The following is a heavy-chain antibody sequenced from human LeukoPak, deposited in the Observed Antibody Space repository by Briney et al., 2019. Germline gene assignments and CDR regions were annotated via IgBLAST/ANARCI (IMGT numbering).Heavy chain of an antibody. J-gene: IGHJ4*02. CDR3: AKQGYDSSGYYLGY. CDR2: ISYDGSNK. CDR1: GFTFSSYA. Sequence: GGSLRLSCAASGFTFSSYAMHWVRQAPGKGLEWVAVISYDGSNKYYADSVKGRFTISRDNSKNTLYLQMNSLRAEDTAVYYCAKQGYDSSGYYLGYWGQGTLVTVSS. D-gene: IGHD3-22*01. V-gene: IGHV3-30*18.